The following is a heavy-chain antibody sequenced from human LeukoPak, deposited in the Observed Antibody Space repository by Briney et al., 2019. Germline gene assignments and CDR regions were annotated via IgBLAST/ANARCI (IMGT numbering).Heavy chain of an antibody. D-gene: IGHD3-3*01. CDR1: GFTFSSYW. CDR2: IKQDGSEK. CDR3: ARDKVTDFGYGMYV. J-gene: IGHJ6*04. Sequence: GGSLRLSCAASGFTFSSYWMSWVRQAPGKGLEWVANIKQDGSEKYYVDSEKGRFTISRDNAKNSLYLQMNSLRAEDTAVYYCARDKVTDFGYGMYVWGKGTTVTVSS. V-gene: IGHV3-7*03.